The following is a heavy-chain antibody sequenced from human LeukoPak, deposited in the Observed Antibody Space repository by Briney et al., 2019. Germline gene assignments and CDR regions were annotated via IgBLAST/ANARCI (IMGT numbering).Heavy chain of an antibody. CDR3: AKATHSGSYFNWFDP. Sequence: PGGSLRLSCAASGFTFSSYAMSWVRQAPGKGLEWVSAISGSGGSTYYADSVKGRFTISRDNSKNTLYLQMNSLRAEDTAVYYCAKATHSGSYFNWFDPWGQGTLVTVSS. CDR2: ISGSGGST. D-gene: IGHD1-26*01. V-gene: IGHV3-23*01. J-gene: IGHJ5*02. CDR1: GFTFSSYA.